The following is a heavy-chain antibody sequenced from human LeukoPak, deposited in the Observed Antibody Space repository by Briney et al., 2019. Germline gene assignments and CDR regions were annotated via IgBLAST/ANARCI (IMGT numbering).Heavy chain of an antibody. CDR3: ARDRAAGSDWLDP. CDR1: GGSIGLYH. D-gene: IGHD3-10*01. V-gene: IGHV4-59*01. J-gene: IGHJ5*02. Sequence: SETLSLTCTVSGGSIGLYHWTWIRQPPGKGLEWIGDIYYNGSTKYNVSLKSRVTISVDTSKNQFSLRLSSVTAADTAVYYCARDRAAGSDWLDPWGQGTLVTVSS. CDR2: IYYNGST.